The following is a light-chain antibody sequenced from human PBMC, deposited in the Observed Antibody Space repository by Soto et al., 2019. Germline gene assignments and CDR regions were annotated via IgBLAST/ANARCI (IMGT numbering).Light chain of an antibody. J-gene: IGKJ1*01. CDR3: QQLYSYPT. Sequence: DIQLTQSPPTRAAPAGGRVTSTCRASQTISTWMAWYQQKPGKAPKLLVYDASTLQSGVASRFSGSGSGTEFTLTISSLQPEDFAFYYCQQLYSYPTFGQGTKVDIK. CDR2: DAS. V-gene: IGKV1-5*01. CDR1: QTISTW.